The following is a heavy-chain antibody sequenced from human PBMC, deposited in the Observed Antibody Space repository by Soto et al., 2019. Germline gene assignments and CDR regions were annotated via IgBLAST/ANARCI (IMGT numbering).Heavy chain of an antibody. Sequence: EVQLEESGGALVQPGRSLRLSCAASGFTFDDYAMYWVRQVLGKGLEWVSSISWKSGNIGYADSVKGRFTTSRDNAENSLYLQMNSLRPEDTALYYCVRSKGGYSYGTPFDYWGQGTLVTVSS. V-gene: IGHV3-9*01. CDR1: GFTFDDYA. CDR2: ISWKSGNI. D-gene: IGHD5-18*01. J-gene: IGHJ4*02. CDR3: VRSKGGYSYGTPFDY.